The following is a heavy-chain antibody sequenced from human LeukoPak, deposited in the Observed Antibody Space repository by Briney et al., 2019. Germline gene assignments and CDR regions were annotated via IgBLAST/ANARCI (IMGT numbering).Heavy chain of an antibody. CDR2: VSGSGGRT. CDR1: GFTFSSYA. Sequence: GGSLRLSCAAPGFTFSSYAMSWVRQAPGKRLEWGSAVSGSGGRTYYADSVKGRFTNSRDNSKNTLYLQMNSLRAEDTAVYYCAKETSYCGGDCYQYYFDYWGQGTLVTVSS. D-gene: IGHD2-21*02. V-gene: IGHV3-23*01. J-gene: IGHJ4*02. CDR3: AKETSYCGGDCYQYYFDY.